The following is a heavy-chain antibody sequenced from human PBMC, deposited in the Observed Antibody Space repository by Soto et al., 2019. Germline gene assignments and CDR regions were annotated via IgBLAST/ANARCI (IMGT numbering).Heavy chain of an antibody. D-gene: IGHD2-15*01. Sequence: EVQLLESGGGLGQPGGSLRLSCAASGCTFSGYAISWVRHAPVRGLEWVSAISGSSGITYYADTVTRRVTITRVNSKNRLYRQMDSLRAEDTAVYYCAKVKSGGVGVVTANRVIAWCQGTLGTVSS. CDR2: ISGSSGIT. CDR1: GCTFSGYA. CDR3: AKVKSGGVGVVTANRVIA. J-gene: IGHJ5*02. V-gene: IGHV3-23*01.